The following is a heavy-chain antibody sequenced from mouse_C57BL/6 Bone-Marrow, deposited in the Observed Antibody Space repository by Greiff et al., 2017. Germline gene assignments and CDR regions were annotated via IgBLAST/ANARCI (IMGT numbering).Heavy chain of an antibody. V-gene: IGHV3-6*01. CDR2: ISYDGSN. CDR3: ARGAY. Sequence: EVKLMESGPGLVKPSQSLSLTCSVTGYSITSGYYWNWIRQFPGNKLEWMGYISYDGSNNYNPSLKNRISITRDTSKNQCFLKLNSVTTEDTATYYCARGAYWGQGTLVTVSA. CDR1: GYSITSGYY. J-gene: IGHJ3*01.